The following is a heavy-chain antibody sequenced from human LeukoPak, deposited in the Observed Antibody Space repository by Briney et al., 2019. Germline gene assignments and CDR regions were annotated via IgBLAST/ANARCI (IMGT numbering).Heavy chain of an antibody. CDR3: ARVTPRMIVVVVAANYYFDY. CDR1: GYTFTGYY. V-gene: IGHV1-2*02. CDR2: INPNSGGT. D-gene: IGHD2-15*01. J-gene: IGHJ4*02. Sequence: ASVKVSCKASGYTFTGYYTHWVRQAPGQGLEWMGWINPNSGGTNYAQKFQGRVTMTRDTSISTAYMELSGLRSDDTAVYYCARVTPRMIVVVVAANYYFDYWGQGTLVTVSS.